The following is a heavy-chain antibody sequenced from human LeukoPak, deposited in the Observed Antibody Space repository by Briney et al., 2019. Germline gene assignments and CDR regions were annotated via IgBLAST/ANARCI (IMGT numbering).Heavy chain of an antibody. Sequence: SETLSLTCAVYGGSFSGYYWSWIRQPPGKGLEWIGEINHSGSTNYNPSLKSRVTISVDTSKNQFSLKLSSVTAADTAVYYCARELWFANAPGSWLDPWGQGTLVTVST. D-gene: IGHD3-10*01. J-gene: IGHJ5*02. CDR1: GGSFSGYY. CDR3: ARELWFANAPGSWLDP. V-gene: IGHV4-34*01. CDR2: INHSGST.